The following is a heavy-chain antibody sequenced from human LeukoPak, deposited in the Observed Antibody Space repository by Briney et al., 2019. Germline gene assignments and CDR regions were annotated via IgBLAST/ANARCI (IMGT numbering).Heavy chain of an antibody. CDR1: GGTFSSYA. CDR3: ARGDSSGYYYGYY. D-gene: IGHD3-22*01. V-gene: IGHV1-69*13. CDR2: IIPIFGTA. Sequence: ASVTVSFKASGGTFSSYAISWVRQAPGQGLEWMGGIIPIFGTANYAQKFQGRVTITADESTSTAYMELSSLRSEDTAVYYCARGDSSGYYYGYYWGQGTLVTVSS. J-gene: IGHJ4*02.